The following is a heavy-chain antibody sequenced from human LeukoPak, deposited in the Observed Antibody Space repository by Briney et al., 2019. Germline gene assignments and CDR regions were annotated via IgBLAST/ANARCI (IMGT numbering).Heavy chain of an antibody. CDR2: IRYDGNNK. CDR3: AKESRDYDSSAYYAT. V-gene: IGHV3-30*02. D-gene: IGHD3-22*01. Sequence: GGSVRLSCAASGFSFSTYGMHWVRQAPGKGLEWVAFIRYDGNNKQYVDSVKGRFTISRDNSKNVVLLQTNSLRPEDTAMYYCAKESRDYDSSAYYATWGQGTLVTVSS. CDR1: GFSFSTYG. J-gene: IGHJ5*02.